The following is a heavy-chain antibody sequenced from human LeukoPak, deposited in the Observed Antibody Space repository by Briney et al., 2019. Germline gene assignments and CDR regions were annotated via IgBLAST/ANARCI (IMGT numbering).Heavy chain of an antibody. D-gene: IGHD3-22*01. Sequence: SETLSLTCTVSGGSISSSNYYWGWIRQPPGKGLEWIGSIYYSGSTYYNPSLKSRVTISVDTSMNQFSLNLSSVTAADTAVYYCARLPYPYDSSGSPPLDYWGQGTLVTVSS. V-gene: IGHV4-39*01. J-gene: IGHJ4*02. CDR1: GGSISSSNYY. CDR2: IYYSGST. CDR3: ARLPYPYDSSGSPPLDY.